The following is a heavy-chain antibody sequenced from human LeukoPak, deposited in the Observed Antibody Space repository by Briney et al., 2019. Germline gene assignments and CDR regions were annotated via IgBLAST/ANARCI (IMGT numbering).Heavy chain of an antibody. J-gene: IGHJ6*04. CDR2: ISSSSSYI. Sequence: PGGSVRLSCAASGFNFSSYSMNWVRPAPGQGLEWVSSISSSSSYIYYADSVKGRFTISRDNAKNSLYLQMNSLSAEDTAVHYCARVLSGNRPHLRPGPVDVWGKGTTVTVSS. V-gene: IGHV3-21*01. CDR3: ARVLSGNRPHLRPGPVDV. CDR1: GFNFSSYS. D-gene: IGHD4-23*01.